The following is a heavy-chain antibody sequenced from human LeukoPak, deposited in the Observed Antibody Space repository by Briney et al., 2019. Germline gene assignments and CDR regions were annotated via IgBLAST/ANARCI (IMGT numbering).Heavy chain of an antibody. V-gene: IGHV4-31*03. J-gene: IGHJ4*02. Sequence: PSQTLSLTCTVSGGSISSGGYYWSWIRQHPGKGLEWIGYIYYSGSTYYNPSLKSRVTISVDTSKNQFSLKLSSVTAADTAVYYCARSKVGEYYFDYWGQGTLVTVSS. CDR2: IYYSGST. CDR1: GGSISSGGYY. CDR3: ARSKVGEYYFDY. D-gene: IGHD3-16*01.